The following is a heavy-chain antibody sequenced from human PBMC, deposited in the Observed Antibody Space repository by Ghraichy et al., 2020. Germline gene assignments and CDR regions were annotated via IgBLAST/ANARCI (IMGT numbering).Heavy chain of an antibody. CDR3: TTEDGYDTSRPIYYYYGMDV. Sequence: GGSLRLSCAASGFTFSNAWMSWVRQAPGKGLEWVGRIKSKTDGGTTDYAAPVKGRFTISRDDSKNTLYLQMNSLKTEDTAVYYCTTEDGYDTSRPIYYYYGMDVWGQGTTVTVSS. J-gene: IGHJ6*02. CDR2: IKSKTDGGTT. CDR1: GFTFSNAW. D-gene: IGHD5-12*01. V-gene: IGHV3-15*01.